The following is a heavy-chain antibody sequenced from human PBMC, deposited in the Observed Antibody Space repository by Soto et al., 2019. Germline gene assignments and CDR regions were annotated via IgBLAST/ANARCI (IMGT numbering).Heavy chain of an antibody. Sequence: QVQLVQCGAEVKKPGSSVKVSCMASRYTFTSCDINWVRQATGQGLEWMGWMNPNSGNTGYAQKFQGRVTMTRNTSISTAYMELSSLRSEDTAVYYCAREKTSYGMDVWGQGTTVTVSS. V-gene: IGHV1-8*01. J-gene: IGHJ6*02. CDR1: RYTFTSCD. CDR3: AREKTSYGMDV. CDR2: MNPNSGNT.